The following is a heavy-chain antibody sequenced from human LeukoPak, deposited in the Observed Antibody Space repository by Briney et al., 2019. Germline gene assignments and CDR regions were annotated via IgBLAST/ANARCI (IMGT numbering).Heavy chain of an antibody. Sequence: SETLSLTCTVSGGSISSYYWSWIRQPPGKGLEWIGYIYYSGSTNYNPSLKSRVTISVDTSKNQFSLKLSSVTAADTAVYYCARAGSGGSCYGSAFDIWGQGTMVTVSS. V-gene: IGHV4-59*01. CDR3: ARAGSGGSCYGSAFDI. CDR2: IYYSGST. CDR1: GGSISSYY. D-gene: IGHD2-15*01. J-gene: IGHJ3*02.